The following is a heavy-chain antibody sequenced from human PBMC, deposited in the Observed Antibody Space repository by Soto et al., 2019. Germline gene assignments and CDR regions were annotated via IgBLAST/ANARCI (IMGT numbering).Heavy chain of an antibody. CDR1: GFTFRNYD. Sequence: EVQLVESGGGLVQPGGSLRLSCEASGFTFRNYDMHWVRQGTGKGLEWVSGISAAGDPDYADSVEGRFTISRENAQNSFFLQMNSLRVGDTAVYYCARTDRDCYGLDVLGQGTTVIVSS. CDR2: ISAAGDP. CDR3: ARTDRDCYGLDV. V-gene: IGHV3-13*05. J-gene: IGHJ6*02.